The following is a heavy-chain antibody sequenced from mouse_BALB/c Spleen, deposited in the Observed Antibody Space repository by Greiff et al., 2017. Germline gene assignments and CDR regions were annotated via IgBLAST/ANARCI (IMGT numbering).Heavy chain of an antibody. D-gene: IGHD2-4*01. CDR3: ARSTMIFYYYAMDY. J-gene: IGHJ4*01. CDR1: GFSLTGYG. CDR2: IWGDGST. Sequence: VHLVESGPGLVAPSQSLSITCTVSGFSLTGYGVNWVRQPPGKGLEWLGMIWGDGSTDYNSALKSRLSISKDNSKSQVFLKMNSLQTDDTARYYCARSTMIFYYYAMDYWGQGTSVTVSS. V-gene: IGHV2-6-7*01.